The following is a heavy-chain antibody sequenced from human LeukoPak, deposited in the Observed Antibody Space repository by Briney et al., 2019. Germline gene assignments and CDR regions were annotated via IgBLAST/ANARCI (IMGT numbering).Heavy chain of an antibody. V-gene: IGHV3-7*01. CDR3: AREGIAAAADY. CDR2: MKQDGSEK. Sequence: PGGSLRLPCAASGFTFSSYWMSWVRQAPGKGLEWVANMKQDGSEKYYVDSVKGRFTISRDNAKPSVYLQMNSLRAEDTAMYYCAREGIAAAADYWGQGMLVTVSS. CDR1: GFTFSSYW. D-gene: IGHD6-13*01. J-gene: IGHJ4*02.